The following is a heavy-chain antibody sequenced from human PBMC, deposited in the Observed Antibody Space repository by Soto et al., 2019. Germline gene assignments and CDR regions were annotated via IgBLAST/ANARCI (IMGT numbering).Heavy chain of an antibody. CDR1: GYTFADYS. V-gene: IGHV1-46*01. CDR3: TRLSRVTFIVN. Sequence: QVQLVQSVAEVKSPGTSVKVSCQTSGYTFADYSIHWVRQAPGQGLEYMGKVDPATGASDSTQKIQGRVSLTSDASTATVYMELNNLRSKDTAIYYCTRLSRVTFIVNWGQGTLVTVSS. CDR2: VDPATGAS. J-gene: IGHJ1*01. D-gene: IGHD3-16*02.